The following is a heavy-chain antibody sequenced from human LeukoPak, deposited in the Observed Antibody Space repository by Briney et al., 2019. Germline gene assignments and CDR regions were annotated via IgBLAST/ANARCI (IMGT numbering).Heavy chain of an antibody. CDR1: GGSIGTSHYY. Sequence: SETLSLTCTVSGGSIGTSHYYWGWLRQPPGKGLEWIGSIYFSGNTYYNPSLKTRVTISIDTSKNQFSLKLTSVTAADTAIFYCASGYFVHTFDFWGQGTLGTVSS. CDR3: ASGYFVHTFDF. D-gene: IGHD2-2*03. CDR2: IYFSGNT. V-gene: IGHV4-39*01. J-gene: IGHJ4*02.